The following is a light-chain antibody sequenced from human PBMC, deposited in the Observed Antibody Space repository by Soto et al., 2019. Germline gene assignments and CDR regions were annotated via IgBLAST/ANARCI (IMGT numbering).Light chain of an antibody. CDR3: GTWDSSLSAGV. V-gene: IGLV1-51*02. CDR1: SSNIGNNY. CDR2: ENN. J-gene: IGLJ3*02. Sequence: QSVLTQPPSVSAAPGQKVTISCSGSSSNIGNNYVSWYQQLPGTAPRLLMYENNKRPLGIPDRFSGSKSGTSATLGITGLQTGDEADYYCGTWDSSLSAGVFGGGTKLTVL.